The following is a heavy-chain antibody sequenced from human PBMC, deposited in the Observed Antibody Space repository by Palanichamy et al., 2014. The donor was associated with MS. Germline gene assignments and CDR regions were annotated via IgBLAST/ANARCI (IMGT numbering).Heavy chain of an antibody. CDR1: GLIFSDYN. CDR3: QDTGYLGV. CDR2: ISGSGRDM. Sequence: EVQLVESGGGLVKPGGSLRLSCAASGLIFSDYNMNWVRQAPGQGLEWVSSISGSGRDMFYADSVKGRFTISRDNAKNSLYLQMNSLRAEDTAVYYCQDTGYLGVWGKGTTVTVSS. D-gene: IGHD1-1*01. J-gene: IGHJ6*03. V-gene: IGHV3-21*01.